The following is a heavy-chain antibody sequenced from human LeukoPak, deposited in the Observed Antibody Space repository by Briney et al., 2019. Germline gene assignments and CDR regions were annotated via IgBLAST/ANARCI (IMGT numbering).Heavy chain of an antibody. D-gene: IGHD1-26*01. CDR1: VGSISSRSYY. Sequence: SETLSLTCTVSVGSISSRSYYGGWIRQPPGEGLEWVGSIYYSGGTYYNPFLKSRVTISVDTSKNQFSLRLSSVTAADTAVYYCARLGRQPSYYCGMDVWGQGTTVTVSS. CDR2: IYYSGGT. V-gene: IGHV4-39*01. J-gene: IGHJ6*02. CDR3: ARLGRQPSYYCGMDV.